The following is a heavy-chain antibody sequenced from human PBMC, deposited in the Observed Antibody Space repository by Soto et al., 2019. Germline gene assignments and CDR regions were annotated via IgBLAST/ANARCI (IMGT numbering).Heavy chain of an antibody. Sequence: EVQLVESGGGLVQPGGSLRLSCTASGFTFSSYGMNWVRQAPGKGLEWVSSISSSSSTIYYADSVRGRFTSSRDNAKNSLYLQMNSLRDVDTAVYYCAREIVVAGGHLDYWGQGTRVTVSS. V-gene: IGHV3-48*02. D-gene: IGHD6-19*01. CDR1: GFTFSSYG. J-gene: IGHJ4*02. CDR3: AREIVVAGGHLDY. CDR2: ISSSSSTI.